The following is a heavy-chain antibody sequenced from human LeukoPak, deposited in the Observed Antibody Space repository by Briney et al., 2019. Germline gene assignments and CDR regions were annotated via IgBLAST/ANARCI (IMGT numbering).Heavy chain of an antibody. J-gene: IGHJ1*01. Sequence: SETLSLTCTVSGGSISSYYWSWIRQPAGKGLEWIGRIYTSGSTNYNPSLKSRVTLSVDTSKNQFSLKLSSVTAADTAVYYCARTGYCSGGSCSGYFQHWGQGTLVTVSS. D-gene: IGHD2-15*01. V-gene: IGHV4-4*07. CDR3: ARTGYCSGGSCSGYFQH. CDR2: IYTSGST. CDR1: GGSISSYY.